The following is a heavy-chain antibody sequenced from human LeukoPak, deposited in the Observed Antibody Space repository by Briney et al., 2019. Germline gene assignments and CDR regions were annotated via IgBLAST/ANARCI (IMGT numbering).Heavy chain of an antibody. CDR1: GYTFTGYY. V-gene: IGHV1-2*02. CDR2: INPNSGGT. D-gene: IGHD6-6*01. CDR3: ARDQSRGYSSSSVNWFDP. J-gene: IGHJ5*02. Sequence: EASVKVSCKASGYTFTGYYMHWVRQAPGQGLEWMGWINPNSGGTNYAQKFQGRVTMTRDTSISTAYMELSSLRSEDTAVYYCARDQSRGYSSSSVNWFDPWGQGTLVTVSS.